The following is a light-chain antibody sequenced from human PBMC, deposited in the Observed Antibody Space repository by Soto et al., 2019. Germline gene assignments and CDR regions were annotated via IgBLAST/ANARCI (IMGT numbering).Light chain of an antibody. J-gene: IGLJ2*01. Sequence: QSVLTRPPSASGAPGQRVTIACSGSNSNIGRDNVYWYQHLPGTTPKLLIYRNNQRPSGVSDRFSGFKSGTSASLAISGLRSEDESDYYCAAWDDSLSGVVFGGGTKVTVL. CDR1: NSNIGRDN. V-gene: IGLV1-47*01. CDR2: RNN. CDR3: AAWDDSLSGVV.